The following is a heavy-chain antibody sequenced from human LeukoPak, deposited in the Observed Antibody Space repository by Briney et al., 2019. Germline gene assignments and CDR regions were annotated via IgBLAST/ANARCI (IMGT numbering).Heavy chain of an antibody. V-gene: IGHV3-9*01. CDR2: ISWNSNNI. J-gene: IGHJ6*02. CDR3: AKDRASGYYPTFHYGMDV. CDR1: GFTFDDYA. Sequence: PGGSLRLSCAASGFTFDDYAMHWVRQVPGKGLEWVSGISWNSNNIGYADSVKGRFTISRDNAKNSLYLQMNSLRAEDTALYYCAKDRASGYYPTFHYGMDVWGQGTTVTVSS. D-gene: IGHD3-22*01.